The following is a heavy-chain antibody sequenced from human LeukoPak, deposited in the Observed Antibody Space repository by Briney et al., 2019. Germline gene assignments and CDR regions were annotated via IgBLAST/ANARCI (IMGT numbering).Heavy chain of an antibody. Sequence: PGGSLRLSCAASGLTLSSSWMNWVRQAPGKGLEWVANIKQDGSEKYYVDSVKGRFTISRDNAKNTLYLQMKSLTVEDTAVYYCARELRAEIDNWGQGALVTVSS. CDR1: GLTLSSSW. CDR3: ARELRAEIDN. V-gene: IGHV3-7*01. CDR2: IKQDGSEK. J-gene: IGHJ4*02. D-gene: IGHD2-21*01.